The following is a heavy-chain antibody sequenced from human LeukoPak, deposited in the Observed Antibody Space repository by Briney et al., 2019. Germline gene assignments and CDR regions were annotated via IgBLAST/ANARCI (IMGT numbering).Heavy chain of an antibody. CDR1: LLTLHRSS. D-gene: IGHD6-19*01. CDR3: TRLTSIAVAGNY. Sequence: LSYPHSLLTLHRSSMHWLGQASGNEREGVGRIRSKAKCYATAYHASVQGRFTLSRNDSKNTAYLQMNRLKPGDTAVYYCTRLTSIAVAGNYWGQGTLVTVSS. CDR2: IRSKAKCYAT. J-gene: IGHJ4*02. V-gene: IGHV3-73*01.